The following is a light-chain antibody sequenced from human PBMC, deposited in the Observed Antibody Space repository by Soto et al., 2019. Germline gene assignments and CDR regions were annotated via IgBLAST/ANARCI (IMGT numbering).Light chain of an antibody. Sequence: DIQMTQSPSSLSASVGDRVTITCQASQDISNYLNWYQQKPGKAPKLLSYEASNLETGVPSRFSGSGSGTDFTFPIRSLQAEDIATYYCQQYDNLPGLTFGGGTKVEIK. V-gene: IGKV1-33*01. CDR1: QDISNY. CDR3: QQYDNLPGLT. J-gene: IGKJ4*01. CDR2: EAS.